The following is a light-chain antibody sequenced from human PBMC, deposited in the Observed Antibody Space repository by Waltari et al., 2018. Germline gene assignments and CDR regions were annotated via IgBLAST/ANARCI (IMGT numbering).Light chain of an antibody. J-gene: IGKJ1*01. CDR3: QQYSGSPRT. CDR1: QIVISDS. V-gene: IGKV3-20*01. Sequence: ENVLTQSPGTLSLSPGEGAALSCRASQIVISDSLAWYQHKPGPAPRLLIYGASNRATGIPDRFRGSGSGTDFTLTISSLEPEDFAIYYCQQYSGSPRTFGQGTKVEIK. CDR2: GAS.